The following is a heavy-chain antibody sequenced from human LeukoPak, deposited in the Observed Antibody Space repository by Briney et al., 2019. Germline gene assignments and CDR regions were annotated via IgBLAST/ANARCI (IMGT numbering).Heavy chain of an antibody. CDR2: IYHSGTT. Sequence: LSETLSLTCTVSGYSISSGYYWGWIRQPPGKGLEWIALIYHSGTTYYNPSLKSRVTISVDTSKNQFSLKLSSVIAADTAVYYCARVWAPGYYYYMDVWGKGTTVTVSS. CDR1: GYSISSGYY. V-gene: IGHV4-38-2*02. D-gene: IGHD3-16*01. J-gene: IGHJ6*03. CDR3: ARVWAPGYYYYMDV.